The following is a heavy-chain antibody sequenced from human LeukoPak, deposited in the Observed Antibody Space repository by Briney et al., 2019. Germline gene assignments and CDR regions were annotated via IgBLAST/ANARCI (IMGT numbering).Heavy chain of an antibody. V-gene: IGHV3-30*01. J-gene: IGHJ4*02. Sequence: PGGSLRLSCVASGFTFSTYAMHWVRQAPGKGLEWVAVISYDGSTKYYADSVKGRFTISRDKSKNTLYLQINSLRGEDTAVYYCAREAHYDGQWSYYFDYWGQGTLVTVSS. D-gene: IGHD3-22*01. CDR1: GFTFSTYA. CDR2: ISYDGSTK. CDR3: AREAHYDGQWSYYFDY.